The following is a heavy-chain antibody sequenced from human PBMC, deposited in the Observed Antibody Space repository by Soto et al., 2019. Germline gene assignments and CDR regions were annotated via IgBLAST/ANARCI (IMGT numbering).Heavy chain of an antibody. CDR2: IYYSGST. J-gene: IGHJ4*02. Sequence: SETLSLTCTVSGGSISSGGYYWSWIRQHPGKGLEWIGYIYYSGSTYYNPSLKSRVTISVVTFKNQFSLKLSSVTAADTAVYYCARVAYHSSGYRFDYWGQGTLVTVSS. CDR1: GGSISSGGYY. D-gene: IGHD3-22*01. CDR3: ARVAYHSSGYRFDY. V-gene: IGHV4-31*03.